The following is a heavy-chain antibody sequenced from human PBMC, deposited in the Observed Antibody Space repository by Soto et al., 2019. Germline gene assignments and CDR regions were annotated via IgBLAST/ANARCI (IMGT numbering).Heavy chain of an antibody. Sequence: ASAPGSFTAVCCAFTSCGIYWVRQAHEQGLEWMGWISAYNGNINYAQNLQGRVTMTTDTSTSTAYMELRSLRSDDTAVYYCARDAGLVVMGDDAFDIWGQGTMVTVS. J-gene: IGHJ3*02. CDR2: ISAYNGNI. CDR3: ARDAGLVVMGDDAFDI. CDR1: CCAFTSCG. V-gene: IGHV1-18*01. D-gene: IGHD3-22*01.